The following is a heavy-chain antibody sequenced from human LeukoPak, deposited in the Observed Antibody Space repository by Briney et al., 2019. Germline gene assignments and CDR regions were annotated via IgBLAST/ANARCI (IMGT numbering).Heavy chain of an antibody. J-gene: IGHJ4*02. D-gene: IGHD3-22*01. CDR2: ISGSGGST. CDR1: GFTFSSYA. V-gene: IGHV3-23*01. Sequence: PGGSLRLSCAASGFTFSSYAMSWVRQAPGKGLEWVSAISGSGGSTYYADSVKGRFTISRDNSKKTLYLQMNTLRAEDTAVYYCARGGSSGYYFDYWGQGTLVTVSS. CDR3: ARGGSSGYYFDY.